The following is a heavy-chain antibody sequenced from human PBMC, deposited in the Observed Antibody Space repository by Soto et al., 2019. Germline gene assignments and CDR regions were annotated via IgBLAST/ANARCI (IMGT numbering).Heavy chain of an antibody. V-gene: IGHV2-5*02. D-gene: IGHD3-3*01. Sequence: SGPTLVKPTQTLTLTCTFSGFSLSTSGVGVGWIRQPPGKALEWLALIYWDDDKPYSPSLKSRLTITKDTSKNQVVLTMPNMDPVDTATYYCAHVSEPRHYDFWLGYFDYWGQGTLVTVSS. CDR2: IYWDDDK. CDR3: AHVSEPRHYDFWLGYFDY. CDR1: GFSLSTSGVG. J-gene: IGHJ4*02.